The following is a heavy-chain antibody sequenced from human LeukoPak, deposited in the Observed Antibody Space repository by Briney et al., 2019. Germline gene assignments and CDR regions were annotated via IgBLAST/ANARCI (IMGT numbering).Heavy chain of an antibody. V-gene: IGHV3-30*18. J-gene: IGHJ4*02. CDR3: AKMGYSSSSGDY. D-gene: IGHD6-6*01. CDR1: GFTFSRYW. Sequence: GGSLRLSCAASGFTFSRYWMSWVRQAPGKGLEWVAVISYDGSNKYYADSVKGRFTISRDNSKNTLYLQMNSLRAEDTAVYYCAKMGYSSSSGDYWGQGTLVTVSS. CDR2: ISYDGSNK.